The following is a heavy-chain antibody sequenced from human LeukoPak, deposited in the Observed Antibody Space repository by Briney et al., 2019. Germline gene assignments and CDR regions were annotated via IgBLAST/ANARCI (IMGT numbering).Heavy chain of an antibody. J-gene: IGHJ6*03. CDR1: GYTFTGYY. V-gene: IGHV1-2*02. CDR3: ARGGGSVTTRYYYYYMDV. CDR2: INPNSGGT. D-gene: IGHD2-15*01. Sequence: ASVKVSCKASGYTFTGYYMHWVRQAPGQGLEWMGWINPNSGGTNYAQKFQGRVTMTRDTSISTAYMELSRLRSDDTAVYYCARGGGSVTTRYYYYYMDVWGKRTTVTVSS.